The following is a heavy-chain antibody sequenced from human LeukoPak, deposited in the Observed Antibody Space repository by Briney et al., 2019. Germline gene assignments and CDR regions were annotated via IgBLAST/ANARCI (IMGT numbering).Heavy chain of an antibody. J-gene: IGHJ5*02. CDR1: GGSISSGSYY. CDR3: ARHPGYSSSWTNWFDP. V-gene: IGHV4-39*01. Sequence: PSETLSLTCTVSGGSISSGSYYWSWIRQPPGKGLEWIGSIYYSGSTYYNPSLKSRVTISVDTSKNQFSLKLSSVTAADTAVYYCARHPGYSSSWTNWFDPWGQGTLVTVSS. CDR2: IYYSGST. D-gene: IGHD6-13*01.